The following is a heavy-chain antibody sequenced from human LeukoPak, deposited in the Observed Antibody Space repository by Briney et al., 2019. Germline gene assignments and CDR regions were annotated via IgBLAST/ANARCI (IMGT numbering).Heavy chain of an antibody. V-gene: IGHV1-69*04. D-gene: IGHD3-16*02. J-gene: IGHJ6*02. CDR3: ARVGYTRGPLPYGMDV. Sequence: GSSVKVSCKASGGPFHTYAISWVRLVPGQGLEWMGRVVPASEISTYAQEFLGRVTITADYSASTVYMELSGLRSDDTATYYCARVGYTRGPLPYGMDVWGQGTTVTV. CDR1: GGPFHTYA. CDR2: VVPASEIS.